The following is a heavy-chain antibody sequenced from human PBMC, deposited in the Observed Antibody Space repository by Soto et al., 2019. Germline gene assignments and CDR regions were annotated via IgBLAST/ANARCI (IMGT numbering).Heavy chain of an antibody. CDR3: ARASGTIGFFDY. V-gene: IGHV4-4*07. Sequence: PSETLSLTCTVSGGSISNYYWGWIRQPAGKGLEWIGRIYTNGGTNYNPSLKSRVSMSVDTSKNQFSLKLRSVTAAAAAVYFCARASGTIGFFDYWGQGIPVTVSS. D-gene: IGHD1-1*01. CDR1: GGSISNYY. CDR2: IYTNGGT. J-gene: IGHJ4*02.